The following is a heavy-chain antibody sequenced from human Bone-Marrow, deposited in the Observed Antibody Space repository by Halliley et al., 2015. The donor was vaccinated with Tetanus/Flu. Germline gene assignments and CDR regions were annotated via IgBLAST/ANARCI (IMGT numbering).Heavy chain of an antibody. V-gene: IGHV4-59*09. CDR2: IYFRGNT. D-gene: IGHD6-19*01. Sequence: WVGSIYFRGNTNYNPALKGRLTISVDTSKNQFSLELRSVTAAGTAVYYCARGSGYSSYMMDVWGQGTTVTGSS. J-gene: IGHJ6*02. CDR3: ARGSGYSSYMMDV.